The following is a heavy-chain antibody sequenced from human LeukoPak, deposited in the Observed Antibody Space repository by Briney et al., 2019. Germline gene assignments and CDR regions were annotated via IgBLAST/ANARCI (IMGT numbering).Heavy chain of an antibody. V-gene: IGHV3-49*04. CDR1: GFTFGDYG. J-gene: IGHJ4*02. CDR3: SNSYCGGDCYSGGYFDY. CDR2: IRSKACGGTT. Sequence: GGSLRLSCTGSGFTFGDYGMSWVRQAPGKGLEWVGFIRSKACGGTTEYAASVKGRFTISRDDSKSIAYLQMNSLKTEDTAVYYCSNSYCGGDCYSGGYFDYWGQGTLVTVSS. D-gene: IGHD2-21*02.